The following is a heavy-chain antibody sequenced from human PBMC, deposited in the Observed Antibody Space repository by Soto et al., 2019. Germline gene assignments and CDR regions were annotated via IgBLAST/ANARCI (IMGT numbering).Heavy chain of an antibody. CDR3: AITSSWYQWFDP. CDR1: GGSISSSSYY. Sequence: QLQLQESGPGLVKPSETLSLTCTVSGGSISSSSYYWGWIRQPPGKGLEWIGSIYYSGSTYYNPSLKSRVTISVDTSKNQFSLKLSSVTAADTAVYYCAITSSWYQWFDPWGQGTLVTVSS. J-gene: IGHJ5*02. D-gene: IGHD6-13*01. V-gene: IGHV4-39*01. CDR2: IYYSGST.